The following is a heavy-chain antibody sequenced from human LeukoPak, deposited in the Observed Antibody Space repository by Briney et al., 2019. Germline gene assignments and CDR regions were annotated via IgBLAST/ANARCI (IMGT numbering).Heavy chain of an antibody. Sequence: GESLKISCKGSGYSFTSYWIGWVRQLPGKGLEWMGIIYPGDSDTRYSPSFQGQVTISADKSISTAYLQWSSLKASDTAMYYCARRSDDSSGYGWFDPWGQGTLVTVSS. J-gene: IGHJ5*02. CDR1: GYSFTSYW. CDR3: ARRSDDSSGYGWFDP. D-gene: IGHD3-22*01. V-gene: IGHV5-51*01. CDR2: IYPGDSDT.